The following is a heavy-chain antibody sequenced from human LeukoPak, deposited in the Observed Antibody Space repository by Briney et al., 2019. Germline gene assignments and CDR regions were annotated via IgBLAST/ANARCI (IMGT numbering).Heavy chain of an antibody. D-gene: IGHD3-9*01. CDR1: GYTFTSYG. CDR2: ISAYNGNT. V-gene: IGHV1-18*01. Sequence: ASVKVSCKASGYTFTSYGISWVRQAPGKGLEWMGWISAYNGNTNYAQKLQGRVTMTTDTSTSTAYMELRSLRSDDTAVYYCARDRDIFTGYYCDYWGQGTLVTVSS. CDR3: ARDRDIFTGYYCDY. J-gene: IGHJ4*02.